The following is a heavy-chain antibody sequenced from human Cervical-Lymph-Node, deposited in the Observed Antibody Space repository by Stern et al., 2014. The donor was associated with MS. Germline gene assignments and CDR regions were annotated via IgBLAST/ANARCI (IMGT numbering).Heavy chain of an antibody. CDR1: GDTFIHFG. V-gene: IGHV1-69*01. D-gene: IGHD1-1*01. CDR3: ARDNDDNGMDV. J-gene: IGHJ6*02. CDR2: FIPLFGTT. Sequence: VQLVQSGADVKKPGSSVKVSCTASGDTFIHFGISWVRQAPGQGLEWMGGFIPLFGTTEYVQKFQGRLTISADESATTVYMELSGLRSEDTAVYYCARDNDDNGMDVWGQGTTVTVSS.